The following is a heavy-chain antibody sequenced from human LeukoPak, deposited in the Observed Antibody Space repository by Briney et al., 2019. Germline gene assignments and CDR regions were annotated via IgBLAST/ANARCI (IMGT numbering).Heavy chain of an antibody. Sequence: GGSLRLSCAASGFTFSTYGMNWVRQAPGKGLEWVSSISSSSSYIYYADSVKGRFTISRDNAKNSLYLQMNSLRAEDTAVYYCARADLYSSSWSDYWGQGTLVTVSS. CDR2: ISSSSSYI. CDR1: GFTFSTYG. J-gene: IGHJ4*02. D-gene: IGHD6-13*01. CDR3: ARADLYSSSWSDY. V-gene: IGHV3-21*01.